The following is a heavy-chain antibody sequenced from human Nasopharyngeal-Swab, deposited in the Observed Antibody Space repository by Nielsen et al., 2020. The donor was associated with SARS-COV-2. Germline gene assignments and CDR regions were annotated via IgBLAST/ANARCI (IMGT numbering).Heavy chain of an antibody. CDR2: ISDDNTI. V-gene: IGHV3-48*02. CDR1: GFIFNTYG. J-gene: IGHJ5*01. D-gene: IGHD3-9*01. CDR3: ARDVELLTNYYALDS. Sequence: GESLKISREASGFIFNTYGLNWVRQAPGKGREWISYISDDNTIFYADSVKGRFTISRDNAKNSLGLQMNSLRDDDTAVYYCARDVELLTNYYALDSWGQGTLVTVSS.